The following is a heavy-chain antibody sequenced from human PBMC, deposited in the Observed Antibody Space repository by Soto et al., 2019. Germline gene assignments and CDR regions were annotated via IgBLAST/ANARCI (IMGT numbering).Heavy chain of an antibody. Sequence: GASVKVSCKASGYTFTSYDINWVRQATGQGLGWMGWMNPNSGNTDYAQEFQGRVTMTRNTSISTVYMELSSLRSEDTAVYYCARGPRYYESGVRFDPWGQGTPVTVSS. J-gene: IGHJ5*02. V-gene: IGHV1-8*01. D-gene: IGHD3-9*01. CDR2: MNPNSGNT. CDR1: GYTFTSYD. CDR3: ARGPRYYESGVRFDP.